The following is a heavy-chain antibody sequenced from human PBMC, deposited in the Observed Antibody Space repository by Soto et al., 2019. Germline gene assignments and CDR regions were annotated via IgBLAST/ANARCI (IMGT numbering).Heavy chain of an antibody. Sequence: LRLSCAASRFTFSSYGMHWVRQAPGKGLEWVAVISYDGSNKYYADSVKGRFTISRDNSKNTLYLQMNSLRAEDTAVYYCAKDTGWPDYWGQGTLVTVSS. J-gene: IGHJ4*02. D-gene: IGHD6-19*01. V-gene: IGHV3-30*18. CDR2: ISYDGSNK. CDR3: AKDTGWPDY. CDR1: RFTFSSYG.